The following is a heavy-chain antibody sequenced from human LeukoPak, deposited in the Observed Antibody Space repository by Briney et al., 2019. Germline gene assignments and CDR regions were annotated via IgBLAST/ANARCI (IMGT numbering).Heavy chain of an antibody. V-gene: IGHV4-4*07. J-gene: IGHJ3*02. D-gene: IGHD3-10*01. CDR2: INTSGST. CDR3: ARGTGSYYNGDAFDI. Sequence: SSETLSLTCTVSGGSISSYYWSWIRQPAGKGLEWIGRINTSGSTNYNPSLKSRVTMSVDTSKNQFSLKLSSVTAADTAVYYCARGTGSYYNGDAFDIWGQGTMVTVSS. CDR1: GGSISSYY.